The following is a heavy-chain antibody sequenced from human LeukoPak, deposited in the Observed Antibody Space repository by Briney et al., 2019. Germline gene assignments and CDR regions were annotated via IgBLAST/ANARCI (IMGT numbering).Heavy chain of an antibody. CDR2: ISNAAGTT. CDR1: GFTFGTYA. J-gene: IGHJ5*01. V-gene: IGHV3-23*01. D-gene: IGHD5-12*01. CDR3: AKDGLRGYDFDS. Sequence: AGGSLRLSCAPSGFTFGTYAMSWVRQGPGKGLEWVARISNAAGTTNYADSVRGRFTISRDNSQNTLHLQMSSLRVEDTAEYYCAKDGLRGYDFDSWGQGTLVIVSS.